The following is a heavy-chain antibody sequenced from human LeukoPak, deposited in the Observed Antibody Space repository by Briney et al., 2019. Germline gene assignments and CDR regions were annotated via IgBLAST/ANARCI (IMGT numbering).Heavy chain of an antibody. V-gene: IGHV1-8*01. CDR2: MNPNSGNT. J-gene: IGHJ4*02. CDR3: ARFEILTGYIAY. D-gene: IGHD3-9*01. Sequence: AASVKVSCKASGYTFTGYDINWVRQATGQGLEWMGWMNPNSGNTGYAQKFQGRVTMTRNTSISTAYMELSSLRSEDTAVYYCARFEILTGYIAYWGQGTLVTVSS. CDR1: GYTFTGYD.